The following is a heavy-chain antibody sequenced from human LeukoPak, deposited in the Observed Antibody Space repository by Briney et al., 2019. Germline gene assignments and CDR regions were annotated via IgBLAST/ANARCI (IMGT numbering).Heavy chain of an antibody. J-gene: IGHJ3*02. CDR2: ISAYNGNT. CDR3: ARDGLTTVATYAFDI. Sequence: ASVKVSCKASGYTFTSYGISWVRQAPGQGLEWMGWISAYNGNTNYAQKLQGRVTMTTDTSTSTAYMELRSLRSDDTAVYYCARDGLTTVATYAFDIWGQGTMVTVSS. CDR1: GYTFTSYG. V-gene: IGHV1-18*01. D-gene: IGHD4-11*01.